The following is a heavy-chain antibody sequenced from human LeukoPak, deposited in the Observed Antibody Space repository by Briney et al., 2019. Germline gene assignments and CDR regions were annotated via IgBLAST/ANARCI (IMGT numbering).Heavy chain of an antibody. CDR3: AKNLKVMTTVVSYYFDY. V-gene: IGHV3-23*01. CDR2: ISNNGVST. J-gene: IGHJ4*02. CDR1: GFIVSTNY. Sequence: GGSLRLSCAASGFIVSTNYMSWVRQAPGKGLEWVSAISNNGVSTYYADSVKGRFTISRDNSKNTLYLQMNSLRAEDTAVYYCAKNLKVMTTVVSYYFDYWGQGTLVTVSS. D-gene: IGHD4-23*01.